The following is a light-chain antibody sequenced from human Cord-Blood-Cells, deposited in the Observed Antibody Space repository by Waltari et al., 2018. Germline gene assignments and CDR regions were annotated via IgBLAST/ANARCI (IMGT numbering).Light chain of an antibody. V-gene: IGLV2-14*01. CDR2: EVS. CDR1: RSDPGGYNH. Sequence: QSALTQPASVSGSRGQSIPLSCTGTRSDPGGYNHVSSYQQHAGTAPKPMIYEVSNRRSWVSNRCTGSKSGNTASLTISGLQAEDEADYYCSSYTSSSTLDVVGTGTKVTVL. J-gene: IGLJ1*01. CDR3: SSYTSSSTLDV.